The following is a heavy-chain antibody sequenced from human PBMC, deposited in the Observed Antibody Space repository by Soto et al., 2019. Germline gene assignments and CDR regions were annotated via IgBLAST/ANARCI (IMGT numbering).Heavy chain of an antibody. Sequence: EVQLVESGGGLVQPGGSLRLSCAASGFTFTRHSMNWVRQAAGKGLEWISYISDSSGTIYYADSVKGRFTISRDNVQNSLYLQMNSLRDEDTAVYYWARDPYSSTTVTMMDYWGQGTQVTVSS. CDR1: GFTFTRHS. CDR3: ARDPYSSTTVTMMDY. V-gene: IGHV3-48*02. D-gene: IGHD4-17*01. CDR2: ISDSSGTI. J-gene: IGHJ4*02.